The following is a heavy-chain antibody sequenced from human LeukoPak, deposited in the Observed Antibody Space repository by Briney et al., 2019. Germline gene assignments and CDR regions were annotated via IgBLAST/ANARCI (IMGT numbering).Heavy chain of an antibody. CDR1: GFTVSSNY. CDR2: IYSGGST. V-gene: IGHV3-66*01. CDR3: AKNDILTGYYPTFDC. J-gene: IGHJ4*02. D-gene: IGHD3-9*01. Sequence: GGSLRLSCAASGFTVSSNYMSWVRQAPGKGLEWVSVIYSGGSTYYADSVKGRFTISRDNSKNTLYLLMNSLRAEDTAVYYCAKNDILTGYYPTFDCWGQGTLVTVSS.